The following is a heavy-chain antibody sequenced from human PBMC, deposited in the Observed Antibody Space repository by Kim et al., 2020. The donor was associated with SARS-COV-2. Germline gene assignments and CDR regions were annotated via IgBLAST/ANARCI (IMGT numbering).Heavy chain of an antibody. CDR1: ELIVSSSY. J-gene: IGHJ5*02. D-gene: IGHD1-1*01. CDR2: IYSGGST. V-gene: IGHV3-53*01. CDR3: ARFLPIGTTGSGWFDP. Sequence: GGSMRLSCTASELIVSSSYMSWVRQAPGKGLEWVSVIYSGGSTHYKDSVEGRSTISRDKSKNTVYLQMNSLRAEDTAVYYCARFLPIGTTGSGWFDPWGQGTLVPVSS.